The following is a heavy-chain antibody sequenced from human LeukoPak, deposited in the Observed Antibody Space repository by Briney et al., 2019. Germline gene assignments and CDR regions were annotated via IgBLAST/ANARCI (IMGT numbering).Heavy chain of an antibody. CDR3: ARDLESGSYEHYFDY. V-gene: IGHV6-1*01. D-gene: IGHD1-26*01. Sequence: SSYAISWVRQAPGQGLEWMGRTYYRSKWYNDYAVSVKSRITINPDTSKNQFSLQLNSVTPEDTAVYYCARDLESGSYEHYFDYWGQGTLVTVSS. CDR2: TYYRSKWYN. J-gene: IGHJ4*02. CDR1: SSYA.